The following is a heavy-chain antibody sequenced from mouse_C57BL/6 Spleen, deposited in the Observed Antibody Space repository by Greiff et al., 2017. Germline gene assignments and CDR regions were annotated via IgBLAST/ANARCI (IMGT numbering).Heavy chain of an antibody. CDR3: ADFSPCY. CDR2: IYPGDGDT. D-gene: IGHD6-2*01. CDR1: GYAIRSYW. J-gene: IGHJ2*01. Sequence: VQLQESGPELVKPGASVKISCKASGYAIRSYWMNWVKQRPGKGLEWIGRIYPGDGDTNYNGTFKGKATLTADKSSSTAYMQLSSLTSDDSAVSFCADFSPCYWGHSATLSVSS. V-gene: IGHV1-82*01.